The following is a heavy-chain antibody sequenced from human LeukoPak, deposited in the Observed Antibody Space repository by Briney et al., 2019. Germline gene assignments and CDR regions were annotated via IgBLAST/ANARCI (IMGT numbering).Heavy chain of an antibody. CDR1: GGSISSYY. CDR2: IYYSGST. Sequence: SETLSLTCTVSGGSISSYYWSWIRQPPGKGLEWFGYIYYSGSTNYNPSLKSRVTISVDTSKNQFSLKLSSVTAADTAVYYCARERGYCSSTSCPNWFDPWGQGTLVTVSS. J-gene: IGHJ5*02. V-gene: IGHV4-59*01. CDR3: ARERGYCSSTSCPNWFDP. D-gene: IGHD2-2*01.